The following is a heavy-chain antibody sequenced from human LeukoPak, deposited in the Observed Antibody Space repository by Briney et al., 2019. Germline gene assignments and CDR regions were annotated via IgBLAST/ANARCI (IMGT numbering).Heavy chain of an antibody. D-gene: IGHD3-10*01. CDR3: ARGGVWFGELMNY. CDR1: GGSFRGYY. CDR2: INDTGST. J-gene: IGHJ4*02. Sequence: PSETLSLTCAVYGGSFRGYYWSWLRQPPGKRLEWIGEINDTGSTKYNPSLKSRVSISVDASKNQFSLKVTSVTAADTAVYYCARGGVWFGELMNYWGQGTPVTVSS. V-gene: IGHV4-34*01.